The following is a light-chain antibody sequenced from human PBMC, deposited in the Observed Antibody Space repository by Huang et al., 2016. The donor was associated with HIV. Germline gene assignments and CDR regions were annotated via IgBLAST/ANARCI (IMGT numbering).Light chain of an antibody. CDR3: QQYGSSRWT. J-gene: IGKJ1*01. V-gene: IGKV3-20*01. CDR2: GAS. Sequence: IVLTQSPGTLSLSPWERATLACRASQSVSSSYLAGYQQKPGQPPLLLIYGASSRDTGIPDRFSGSGDVKDFTLTISRLEPEDFAVYYCQQYGSSRWTFGQGTKVEIK. CDR1: QSVSSSY.